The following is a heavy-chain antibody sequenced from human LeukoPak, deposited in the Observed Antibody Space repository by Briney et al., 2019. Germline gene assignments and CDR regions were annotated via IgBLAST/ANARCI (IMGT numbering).Heavy chain of an antibody. D-gene: IGHD6-19*01. CDR2: IYYSGST. Sequence: SETLSLTCAVSGGSISSYYWSWIRQPPGKGLEWIGYIYYSGSTNYNPSLKSRVTISVDTSKNQFSLKLSSVTAADTAVYYCARGPPGIAVATLGFDPWGQGTLVTVSS. CDR1: GGSISSYY. CDR3: ARGPPGIAVATLGFDP. V-gene: IGHV4-59*08. J-gene: IGHJ5*02.